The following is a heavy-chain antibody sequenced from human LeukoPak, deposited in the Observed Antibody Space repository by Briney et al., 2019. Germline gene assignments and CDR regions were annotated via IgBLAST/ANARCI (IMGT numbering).Heavy chain of an antibody. CDR1: GYTFSGYY. J-gene: IGHJ3*02. D-gene: IGHD3-22*01. CDR2: INPNNGGT. CDR3: AGEDNSSGYRPFDI. V-gene: IGHV1-2*05. Sequence: ASVKVSCKASGYTFSGYYIHWVRQAPGQGLEWMGRINPNNGGTNYAQKFQGRVTMTRDMSMSTAYMELSRLRSDDTVVYYCAGEDNSSGYRPFDIWGQGTMVTVPS.